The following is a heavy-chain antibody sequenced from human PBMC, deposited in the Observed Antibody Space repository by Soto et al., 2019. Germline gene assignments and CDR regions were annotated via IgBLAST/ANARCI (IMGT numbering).Heavy chain of an antibody. Sequence: PGGSLRLSGAASGFTFSRSAIHWVLQASGKGLEWVARIRSKGNNYATAYAASVKGRFTISRDDSKNTAYLQLNSLKSEDTAVYYCTRIFSDAFDIWGQGTMVTVS. CDR2: IRSKGNNYAT. CDR3: TRIFSDAFDI. D-gene: IGHD3-9*01. CDR1: GFTFSRSA. V-gene: IGHV3-73*01. J-gene: IGHJ3*02.